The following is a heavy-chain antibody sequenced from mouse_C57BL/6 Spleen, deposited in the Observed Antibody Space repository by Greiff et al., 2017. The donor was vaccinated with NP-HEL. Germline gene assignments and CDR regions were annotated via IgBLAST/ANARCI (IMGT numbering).Heavy chain of an antibody. D-gene: IGHD2-5*01. V-gene: IGHV5-4*03. CDR2: ISDGGSYT. Sequence: EVKVVESGGGLVKPGGSLKLSCAASGFTFSSYAMSWVRQTPEKRLEWVATISDGGSYTYYPDNVKGRFTISRDNAKNNLYLQMSHLKSEDTAMYYCARDSNYYYAMDYWGQGTSVTVSS. J-gene: IGHJ4*01. CDR3: ARDSNYYYAMDY. CDR1: GFTFSSYA.